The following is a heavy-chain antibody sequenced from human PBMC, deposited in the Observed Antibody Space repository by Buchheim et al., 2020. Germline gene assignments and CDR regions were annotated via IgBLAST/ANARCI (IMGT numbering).Heavy chain of an antibody. Sequence: QVQLLESGGGVVQPGRSLRLSCAASGFTFSTYTMHWVRQAPGKGLEWVAVISYDGSNKYYADSVKGRFTISRDNSKNTLYLQMNSLRAEDTAVYYCAKGSGSSGYYLFDYWGQGTL. CDR2: ISYDGSNK. V-gene: IGHV3-30*04. J-gene: IGHJ4*02. D-gene: IGHD3-22*01. CDR3: AKGSGSSGYYLFDY. CDR1: GFTFSTYT.